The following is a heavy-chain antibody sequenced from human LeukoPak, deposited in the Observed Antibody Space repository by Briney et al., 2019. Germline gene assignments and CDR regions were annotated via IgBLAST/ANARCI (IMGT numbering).Heavy chain of an antibody. CDR2: IYYSGST. D-gene: IGHD3-10*01. V-gene: IGHV4-59*01. J-gene: IGHJ4*02. CDR1: GGSISSSY. Sequence: SETLSLTCTVSGGSISSSYWGWIRQPPGKGLEWIGYIYYSGSTNYNPSLKSRVTISVDTSKNQFSLKLSSVTAADTAVYYCARDGRYYGSGSYFDYWGQGTLVTVSS. CDR3: ARDGRYYGSGSYFDY.